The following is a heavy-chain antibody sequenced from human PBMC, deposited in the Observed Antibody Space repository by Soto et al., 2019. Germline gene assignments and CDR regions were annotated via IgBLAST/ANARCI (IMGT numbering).Heavy chain of an antibody. Sequence: QVQLVQSGAEVKKPGASVKVSCKISVYTLTEFSMHWVRQAPGKGLEWMGGFDPEDGDTMYAQKFQGRVIMTEDTSTDTAYMELNSLASEDTAVYYCSAGGTICLQSPFDYWGQGTLVTVSS. CDR1: VYTLTEFS. J-gene: IGHJ4*02. CDR3: SAGGTICLQSPFDY. CDR2: FDPEDGDT. D-gene: IGHD1-7*01. V-gene: IGHV1-24*01.